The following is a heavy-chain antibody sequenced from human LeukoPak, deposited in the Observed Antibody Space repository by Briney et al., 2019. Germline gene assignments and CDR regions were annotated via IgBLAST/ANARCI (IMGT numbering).Heavy chain of an antibody. J-gene: IGHJ4*02. CDR2: IRAYNGNT. D-gene: IGHD3-10*01. CDR1: GYTFTSYG. V-gene: IGHV1-18*01. Sequence: VASVKVSCKASGYTFTSYGISWVRQAPGQGLEWMGWIRAYNGNTNYAQKLQGRVTMTTDTSTSTVYMELRSLRSDDTAVYYCAREVTGLGFDYWGQGTLVTVSS. CDR3: AREVTGLGFDY.